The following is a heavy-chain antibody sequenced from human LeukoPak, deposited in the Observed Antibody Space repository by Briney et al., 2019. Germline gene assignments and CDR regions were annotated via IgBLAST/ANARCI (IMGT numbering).Heavy chain of an antibody. V-gene: IGHV3-21*01. Sequence: GGSLRLSCAASGFTFSNYNMNWVRQTPGKGLEWVSSITRDSIYTFYADSVKGRFTISRDNAKNSLSLQMNSLRAEDTALYYCATLRAARWGFDYWGQGTLVTVSS. J-gene: IGHJ4*02. CDR3: ATLRAARWGFDY. CDR2: ITRDSIYT. D-gene: IGHD6-6*01. CDR1: GFTFSNYN.